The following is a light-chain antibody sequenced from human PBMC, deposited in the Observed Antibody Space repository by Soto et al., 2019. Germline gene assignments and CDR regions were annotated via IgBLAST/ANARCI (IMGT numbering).Light chain of an antibody. CDR3: QQRSNWPGT. CDR2: DAS. J-gene: IGKJ2*01. CDR1: QSVSSY. V-gene: IGKV3-11*01. Sequence: EIVLTQSPATLSLSPGDRATLSCRASQSVSSYLAWYQQKPGQAPRLLIYDASNMATGIPARFSGSGSGTDFTLTISSLEPEDFAVYYCQQRSNWPGTFGQGTKLEIK.